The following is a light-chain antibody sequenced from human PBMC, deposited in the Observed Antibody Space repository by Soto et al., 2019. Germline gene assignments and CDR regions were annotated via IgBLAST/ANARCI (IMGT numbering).Light chain of an antibody. J-gene: IGLJ2*01. Sequence: QSVLTQPPSVSGAPGQRVTISCTGSSSNIGAGYEVHWYQQLPGTAPKLLIYGNNNRPSGVPDRFSGSKSGTSASLAITGLQAEDEADYYCQSYDISLSVVVFGGGTKLTVL. V-gene: IGLV1-40*01. CDR3: QSYDISLSVVV. CDR1: SSNIGAGYE. CDR2: GNN.